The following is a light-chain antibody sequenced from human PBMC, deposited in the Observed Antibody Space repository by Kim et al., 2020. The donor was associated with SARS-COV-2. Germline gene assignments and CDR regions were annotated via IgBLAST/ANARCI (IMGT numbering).Light chain of an antibody. CDR2: STN. CDR1: SGVASAPAF. CDR3: VLYLGSGTNWV. J-gene: IGLJ3*02. V-gene: IGLV8-61*01. Sequence: GTVSRTGGLYSGVASAPAFPIWFLQCPGPAPRTLIYSTNTRSSGVPERFSGSILGNKAALTMTGAQADDECDYYCVLYLGSGTNWVFGGGTQLTVL.